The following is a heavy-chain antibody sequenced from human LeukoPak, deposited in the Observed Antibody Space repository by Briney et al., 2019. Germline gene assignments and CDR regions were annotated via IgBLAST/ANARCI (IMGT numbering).Heavy chain of an antibody. V-gene: IGHV3-30*04. CDR1: GFTFSSYA. J-gene: IGHJ5*02. CDR2: ISYDGSNK. CDR3: ASSASGSDWFDP. Sequence: GGCLRLSCAASGFTFSSYAMHWVRQAPGKGLEWVAVISYDGSNKYYADSVKGRFTISRDNSKNTLYLQMNSLRAEDTAVYYCASSASGSDWFDPWGQGTLVTVSS. D-gene: IGHD3-10*01.